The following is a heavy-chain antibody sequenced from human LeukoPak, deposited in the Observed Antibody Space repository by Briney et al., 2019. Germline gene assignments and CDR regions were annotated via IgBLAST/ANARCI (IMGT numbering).Heavy chain of an antibody. D-gene: IGHD3-9*01. J-gene: IGHJ6*03. CDR2: INHRGST. CDR3: ARGLRYFDWLLSRNYYYYYMDV. V-gene: IGHV4-34*01. CDR1: GGSFSGYY. Sequence: PSETLSLTCAVYGGSFSGYYWSWIRQPPGKGLEWIGEINHRGSTNYNPSLKSRVTISVDTSKNQFSLKLSSVTAADTAVYYCARGLRYFDWLLSRNYYYYYMDVWGKGTTVTVSS.